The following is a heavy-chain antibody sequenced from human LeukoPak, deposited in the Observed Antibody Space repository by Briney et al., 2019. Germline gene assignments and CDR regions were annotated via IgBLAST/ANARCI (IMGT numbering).Heavy chain of an antibody. D-gene: IGHD6-19*01. CDR3: ARQNNGWRYYYYMDV. Sequence: SETLSLTCTVSGASISSSSYYWGWIRQPPGKGLEWIGSISYSGSTYYNPSLKSRVTIFVDTSKNQFSLKLSSVTAADTAAYYCARQNNGWRYYYYMDVWGKGTTVTVSS. CDR1: GASISSSSYY. J-gene: IGHJ6*03. V-gene: IGHV4-39*01. CDR2: ISYSGST.